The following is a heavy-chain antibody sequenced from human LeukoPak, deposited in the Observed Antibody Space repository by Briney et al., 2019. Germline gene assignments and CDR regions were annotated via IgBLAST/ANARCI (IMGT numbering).Heavy chain of an antibody. Sequence: KSSETLSLTCTVSGVSISSYYWSWIRQPPGKGLEWIGYIYYSGSTNYNPSLKSLVTISVDTSKNQFSLKLSSVTAADTAVYYCARQGYYYGSGSYRFHYYYYGMDVWGQGTTVTVSS. J-gene: IGHJ6*02. V-gene: IGHV4-59*08. CDR1: GVSISSYY. CDR3: ARQGYYYGSGSYRFHYYYYGMDV. CDR2: IYYSGST. D-gene: IGHD3-10*01.